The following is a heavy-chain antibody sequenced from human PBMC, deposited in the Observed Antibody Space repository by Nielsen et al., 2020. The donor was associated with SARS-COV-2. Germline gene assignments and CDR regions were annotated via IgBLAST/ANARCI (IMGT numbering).Heavy chain of an antibody. D-gene: IGHD3-9*01. CDR2: ISAYNGNT. J-gene: IGHJ6*02. V-gene: IGHV1-18*01. Sequence: ASVKVSCKASGYTFTSYGISWVRQAPGQGLEWMGWISAYNGNTNYAQKLQGRVTMTTDTSTSTAYMELRSLRSDDTAVYYCARDISGRDPYDILTGYMGGYYYYGMDIWGQGTTVTVPS. CDR1: GYTFTSYG. CDR3: ARDISGRDPYDILTGYMGGYYYYGMDI.